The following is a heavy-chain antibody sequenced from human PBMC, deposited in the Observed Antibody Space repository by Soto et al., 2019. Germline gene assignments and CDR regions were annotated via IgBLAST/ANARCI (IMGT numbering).Heavy chain of an antibody. V-gene: IGHV3-23*01. CDR2: LSGSGSGS. CDR1: GFTFIRNT. D-gene: IGHD3-22*01. CDR3: AKAPISLDGSGYYFASFDY. J-gene: IGHJ4*01. Sequence: XGALRLSCAAPGFTFIRNTMNWVRQAPGKGLEWVSTLSGSGSGSYYPDSLRGRFTISRDNSKNTLYLQMNNLRAEDTAVYYCAKAPISLDGSGYYFASFDYWGHGTRVTVSS.